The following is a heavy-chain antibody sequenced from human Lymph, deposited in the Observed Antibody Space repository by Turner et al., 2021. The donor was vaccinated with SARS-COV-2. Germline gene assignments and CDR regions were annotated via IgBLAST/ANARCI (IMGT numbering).Heavy chain of an antibody. Sequence: EVQLVESGGGLVQPGGSLRLSFAASGFSFSRYSMNWVRQAPGKGLEWVSAISSSSSYIYYADSVKGRFTISRDSAKNSLYLQMNSLRAEDTAVYYCARERYDSSGSESYYFDYWGQGTLVTVSS. CDR2: ISSSSSYI. V-gene: IGHV3-21*01. J-gene: IGHJ4*02. CDR1: GFSFSRYS. CDR3: ARERYDSSGSESYYFDY. D-gene: IGHD3-22*01.